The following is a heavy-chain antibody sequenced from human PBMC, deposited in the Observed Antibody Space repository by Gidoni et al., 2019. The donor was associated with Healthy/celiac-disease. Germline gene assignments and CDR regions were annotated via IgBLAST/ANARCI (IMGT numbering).Heavy chain of an antibody. Sequence: EVQLVESGGGLVQPGGSLRLSCAASGFTVSSNYMSWVRQAPGKGLAWVSVIYSGGSTYYADSVKGRFTISRDNSKNTLYLQMNSLRAEDTAVYYCAREYDFWSGEGVYGMDVWGQGTTVTVSS. CDR2: IYSGGST. V-gene: IGHV3-66*02. J-gene: IGHJ6*02. D-gene: IGHD3-3*01. CDR1: GFTVSSNY. CDR3: AREYDFWSGEGVYGMDV.